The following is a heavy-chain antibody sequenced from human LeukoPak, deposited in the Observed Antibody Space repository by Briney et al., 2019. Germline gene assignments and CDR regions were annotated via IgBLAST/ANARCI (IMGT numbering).Heavy chain of an antibody. J-gene: IGHJ4*02. CDR1: GYSISSGYY. CDR2: IYHSGST. CDR3: ARGGGVADRDY. V-gene: IGHV4-38-2*02. D-gene: IGHD2-15*01. Sequence: PSETLSLTCTVSGYSISSGYYWGWIRQPPGKGLEWIGSIYHSGSTNYNPSLKSRVTISVDTSKNQFSLNLSSVTAADTAVYYCARGGGVADRDYWGQGTLVTVSS.